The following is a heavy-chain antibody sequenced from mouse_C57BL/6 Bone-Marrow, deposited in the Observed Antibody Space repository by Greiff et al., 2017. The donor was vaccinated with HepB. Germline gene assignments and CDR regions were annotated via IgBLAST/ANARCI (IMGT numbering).Heavy chain of an antibody. J-gene: IGHJ3*01. V-gene: IGHV1-50*01. CDR2: IDPSDSYT. Sequence: QVQLKQPGAELVKPGASVKLSCKASGYTFTSYWMQWVKQRPGQGLEWIGEIDPSDSYTNNNQKFKGKATLTVDTSSSTDNMQLSSLTSEDSEVYYFSRKVYYDYGGAYWGQGTLVTVSA. D-gene: IGHD2-4*01. CDR1: GYTFTSYW. CDR3: SRKVYYDYGGAY.